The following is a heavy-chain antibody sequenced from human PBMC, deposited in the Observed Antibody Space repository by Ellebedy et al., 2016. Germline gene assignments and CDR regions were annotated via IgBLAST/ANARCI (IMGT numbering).Heavy chain of an antibody. CDR1: GGSFSGYY. CDR2: INHSGST. Sequence: GSLRLXCAVYGGSFSGYYWSWIRQPPGKGLEWIGEINHSGSTNYNPSLKSRVTISVDTSKNQFSLKLSSVTAADTAVYYCARGQQLRWKDWYFDLWGRGTLVTVSS. D-gene: IGHD6-13*01. J-gene: IGHJ2*01. CDR3: ARGQQLRWKDWYFDL. V-gene: IGHV4-34*01.